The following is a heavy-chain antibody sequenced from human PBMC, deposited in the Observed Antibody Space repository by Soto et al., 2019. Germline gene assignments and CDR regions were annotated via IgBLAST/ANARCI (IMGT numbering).Heavy chain of an antibody. Sequence: ASVKVSCKVSGYTLTELSMHWVRQAPGQGLEWMGWISAYNGNTNYAQKLQGRVTMTTDTSTSTAYMELRSLRSDDTAVYYCAKEHDWNRDAFDIWGQGTMVTVSS. CDR2: ISAYNGNT. CDR3: AKEHDWNRDAFDI. D-gene: IGHD1-1*01. CDR1: GYTLTELS. V-gene: IGHV1-18*01. J-gene: IGHJ3*02.